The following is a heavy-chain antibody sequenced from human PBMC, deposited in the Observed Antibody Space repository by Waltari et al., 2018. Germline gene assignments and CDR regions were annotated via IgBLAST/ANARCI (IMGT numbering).Heavy chain of an antibody. V-gene: IGHV4-38-2*02. CDR2: IYHSGGT. CDR1: GYSISSGYY. Sequence: QVQLQESGPGLVKPSETLSLTCTVSGYSISSGYYWGWIRQPPGKGLEWIGSIYHSGGTYYNPSLKSRVTISVDTSKNQFSLKLSSVTAADTAVYYCARDGSSYYYMDVWGKGTTVTVSS. CDR3: ARDGSSYYYMDV. J-gene: IGHJ6*03. D-gene: IGHD1-26*01.